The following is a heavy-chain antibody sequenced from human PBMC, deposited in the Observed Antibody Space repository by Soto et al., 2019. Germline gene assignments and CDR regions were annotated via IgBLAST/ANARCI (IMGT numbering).Heavy chain of an antibody. CDR1: GFTFSIYA. CDR3: AKDSLYYYGSGSYHFDY. J-gene: IGHJ4*02. V-gene: IGHV3-23*01. CDR2: ISGSGGST. D-gene: IGHD3-10*01. Sequence: GGSLRLSCAASGFTFSIYAMSWVRHAPGKGLEWVSAISGSGGSTYYADSVKGRFTISRDNSKSTLYLQMNSLRAEDTAVYYCAKDSLYYYGSGSYHFDYWGQGTLVTVSS.